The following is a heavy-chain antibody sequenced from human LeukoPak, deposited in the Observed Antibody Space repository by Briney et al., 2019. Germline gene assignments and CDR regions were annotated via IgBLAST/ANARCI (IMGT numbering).Heavy chain of an antibody. D-gene: IGHD3-9*01. Sequence: GGSLRLSCAASGVTCNNYAMSLVRQAPGKGLEWVSSIGKSGDDTYYTDSVKGRFTISRDNSKNTVFLQMRSLRVEDTAVYYCAIFPDYWGQGTLVTVSS. J-gene: IGHJ4*02. CDR3: AIFPDY. CDR2: IGKSGDDT. CDR1: GVTCNNYA. V-gene: IGHV3-23*01.